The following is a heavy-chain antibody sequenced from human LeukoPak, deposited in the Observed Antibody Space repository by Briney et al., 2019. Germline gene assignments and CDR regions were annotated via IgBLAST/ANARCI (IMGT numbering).Heavy chain of an antibody. CDR1: GYTFTSYD. CDR2: MNPNSGNT. D-gene: IGHD3-10*01. Sequence: ASVKVSCKASGYTFTSYDINWVRQATGQGLEWMGWMNPNSGNTGYAQKFQGRVTMTRNTSISTAYMELSSLRSEDTAVYYCARGVDVVRGVYYYYYMDVWGKGTTVTISS. J-gene: IGHJ6*03. CDR3: ARGVDVVRGVYYYYYMDV. V-gene: IGHV1-8*01.